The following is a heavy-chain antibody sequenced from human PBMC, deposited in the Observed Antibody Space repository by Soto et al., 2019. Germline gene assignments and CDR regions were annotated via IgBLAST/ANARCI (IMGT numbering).Heavy chain of an antibody. CDR1: GVAIHNSHSF. CDR2: VYYSGDA. CDR3: GRVIEAATRHTDFDS. D-gene: IGHD2-15*01. V-gene: IGHV4-39*01. Sequence: DTLSITCAVSGVAIHNSHSFWARIRQPPGKGLDFIGSVYYSGDANYNPSINSRVTISVDTSKNQFSLTRNSVTAVDTTVYHCGRVIEAATRHTDFDSSGQGTLVTVSS. J-gene: IGHJ5*01.